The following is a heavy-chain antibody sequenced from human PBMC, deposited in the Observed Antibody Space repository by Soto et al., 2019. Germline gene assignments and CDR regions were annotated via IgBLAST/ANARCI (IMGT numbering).Heavy chain of an antibody. J-gene: IGHJ4*02. CDR1: GYTFTSYY. D-gene: IGHD5-18*01. Sequence: ASLKVSCKASGYTFTSYYMHWVRQAPGQGLEWMGIINPSGGSTSYAQKFQGRVTMTRDTSTSTVHMELSSLRSEDTAVYYCARDLGGEVDTAMVHLEKMVLGYWGQGTLVTVSS. CDR2: INPSGGST. CDR3: ARDLGGEVDTAMVHLEKMVLGY. V-gene: IGHV1-46*01.